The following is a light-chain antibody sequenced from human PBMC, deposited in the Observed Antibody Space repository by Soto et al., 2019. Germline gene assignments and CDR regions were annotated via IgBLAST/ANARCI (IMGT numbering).Light chain of an antibody. CDR1: QGISSY. V-gene: IGKV1-8*01. CDR3: QQYYSYPWT. J-gene: IGKJ1*01. CDR2: PAS. Sequence: IWMTQSPSSLSASTGYRVTITCRARQGISSYLAWYQQKPGKAPKLLMYPASTLQSGVPSRFRGSGSGTDFTLTISCLQSEDFATYYCQQYYSYPWTFGQGTKVDIK.